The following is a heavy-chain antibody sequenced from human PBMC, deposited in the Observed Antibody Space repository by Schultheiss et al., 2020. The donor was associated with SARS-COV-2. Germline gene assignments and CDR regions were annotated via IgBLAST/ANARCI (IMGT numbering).Heavy chain of an antibody. J-gene: IGHJ4*02. V-gene: IGHV4-61*08. Sequence: SQTLSLTCTVSGGSISSGDYYWSWIRQHPGKGLEWIGYIYYSGSTNYNPSLKSRVTISVDTSKNQFSLKLSSVTAADTAVYYCARGSLAAAGRYWGQGTLVTVSS. CDR1: GGSISSGDYY. CDR3: ARGSLAAAGRY. D-gene: IGHD6-13*01. CDR2: IYYSGST.